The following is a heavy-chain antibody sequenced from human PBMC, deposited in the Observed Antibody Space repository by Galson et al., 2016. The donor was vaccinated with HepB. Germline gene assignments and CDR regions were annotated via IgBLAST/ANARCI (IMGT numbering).Heavy chain of an antibody. J-gene: IGHJ6*04. CDR2: IGYDENPK. Sequence: SLRLSCAASGVIFSKYAMHWVRQAPGQGLQWVAVIGYDENPKYYAESAKGRVITSRDNSKNTLHLQMNGLRPEDTAVYYCAKIYDEFWSGYYYYHYGMDVWGKGTRVTVSS. D-gene: IGHD3-3*01. V-gene: IGHV3-30*18. CDR3: AKIYDEFWSGYYYYHYGMDV. CDR1: GVIFSKYA.